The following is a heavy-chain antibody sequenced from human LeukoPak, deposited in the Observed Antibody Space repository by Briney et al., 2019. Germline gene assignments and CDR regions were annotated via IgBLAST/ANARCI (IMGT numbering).Heavy chain of an antibody. Sequence: GGSLRLSCAASGFTFNSYGMHWVRQAPGKGLEWVAFIRYDGSNKYYADSVKGRFTISRDNSKNTLYLQMNSLRAEDTAVYYCAKLPGYSSGWAGGWGQGTLVTVSS. CDR3: AKLPGYSSGWAGG. V-gene: IGHV3-30*02. J-gene: IGHJ4*02. CDR2: IRYDGSNK. CDR1: GFTFNSYG. D-gene: IGHD6-19*01.